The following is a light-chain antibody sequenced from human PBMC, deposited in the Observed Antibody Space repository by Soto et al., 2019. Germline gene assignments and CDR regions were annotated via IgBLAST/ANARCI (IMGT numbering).Light chain of an antibody. CDR3: QQYVNALT. CDR1: QDISNH. V-gene: IGKV1-33*01. Sequence: DIRMTQSPSSLSASAGDRVTITCQASQDISNHLNWYQQKAGKAPKLLINDASNLEAGVPSRFSGSGAGTDFTLTISSLQPEDIATYYCQQYVNALTFGGGTKVEIK. J-gene: IGKJ4*01. CDR2: DAS.